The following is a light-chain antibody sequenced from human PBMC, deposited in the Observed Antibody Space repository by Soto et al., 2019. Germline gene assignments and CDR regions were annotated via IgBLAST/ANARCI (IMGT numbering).Light chain of an antibody. CDR2: GAS. J-gene: IGKJ1*01. CDR3: QQYGSSGT. CDR1: QSVSSN. V-gene: IGKV3-15*01. Sequence: EIVMTQSPASLSVSLGERATLSCRASQSVSSNLAWYQQKPGQAPRLLIYGASTRATGIPARFSGSGSGTEFTLTISSLQSEDFAVYYCQQYGSSGTFGQGTKVDNK.